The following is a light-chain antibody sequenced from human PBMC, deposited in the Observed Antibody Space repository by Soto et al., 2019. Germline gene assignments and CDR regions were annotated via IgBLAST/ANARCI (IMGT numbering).Light chain of an antibody. V-gene: IGKV3-20*01. Sequence: EIVLTQSPGTLSLSPGERATLSCRASQSVSSSYLAWYQQKSGQAPRLLLYGASSRATGIPDRFSGSGSGTDFTLTISRLEPEDFAVFYCQQYSYSPITFGQGTRLEIK. CDR3: QQYSYSPIT. CDR1: QSVSSSY. J-gene: IGKJ5*01. CDR2: GAS.